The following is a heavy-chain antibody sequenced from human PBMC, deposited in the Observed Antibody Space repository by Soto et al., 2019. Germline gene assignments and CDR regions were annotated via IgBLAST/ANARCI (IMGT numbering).Heavy chain of an antibody. V-gene: IGHV1-69*01. CDR3: ARLHVPTAYGGAVLDS. CDR2: IIPLLGTP. D-gene: IGHD3-16*01. Sequence: QVQLVQSGAETMKSGSSVKVSCKVSGGIFNTYGIGWGRQAPGQGLEWMGEIIPLLGTPNYAQRFQDRLTVSANESTTPAYMELSTLRSEYSAVYFCARLHVPTAYGGAVLDSWGQGTQVTVSS. CDR1: GGIFNTYG. J-gene: IGHJ4*02.